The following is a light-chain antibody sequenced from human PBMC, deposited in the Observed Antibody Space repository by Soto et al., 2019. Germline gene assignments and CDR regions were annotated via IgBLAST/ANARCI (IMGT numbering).Light chain of an antibody. CDR2: SAS. CDR1: QSISSY. CDR3: QQSYTTPWT. J-gene: IGKJ1*01. Sequence: DLQMTQSPSSLSASVGDRVTITCRASQSISSYLNWYHQKPGKAHKLLIYSASSLQSGVPSRFSGSGSGTDFTLTISSLQPEDFATYYCQQSYTTPWTFGQGTMVEIK. V-gene: IGKV1-39*01.